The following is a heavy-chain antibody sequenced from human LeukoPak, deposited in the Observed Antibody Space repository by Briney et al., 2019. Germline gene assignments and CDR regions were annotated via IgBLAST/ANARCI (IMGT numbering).Heavy chain of an antibody. CDR3: AKSRTGTGRSFFDY. CDR2: ISGSGGST. Sequence: GGSLRLSCAASGFTFSSYAMSWVRQAPGKGLEWVSSISGSGGSTYYADSVKGRFTISRDSSKNTLYLQMNSLRAEDTAVYYCAKSRTGTGRSFFDYWGQGTLVTVSS. V-gene: IGHV3-23*01. J-gene: IGHJ4*02. CDR1: GFTFSSYA. D-gene: IGHD1-7*01.